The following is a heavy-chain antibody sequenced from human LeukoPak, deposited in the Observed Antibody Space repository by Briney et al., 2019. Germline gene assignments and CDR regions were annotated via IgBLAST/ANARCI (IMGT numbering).Heavy chain of an antibody. CDR2: SSWGSGST. J-gene: IGHJ6*02. Sequence: GGPLRLPCAASGFTFYEYTIHWVPQARGKALEGVSLSSWGSGSTYYADTVKFRFTISRDNSKNSLYLQMNSLRTKDTALYYCAKDIGYPYYCGMDVWGQGTTVTVSS. CDR1: GFTFYEYT. V-gene: IGHV3-43*01. D-gene: IGHD5-12*01. CDR3: AKDIGYPYYCGMDV.